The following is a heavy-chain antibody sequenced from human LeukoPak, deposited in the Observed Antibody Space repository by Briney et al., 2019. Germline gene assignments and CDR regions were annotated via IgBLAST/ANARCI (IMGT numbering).Heavy chain of an antibody. D-gene: IGHD3-16*01. CDR2: IYYSGST. CDR3: ARYDWGYYKYYGLDV. Sequence: SETLSLTCTVSGDSISSYYWSWIRQPPGRGLEWIGYIYYSGSTNYNPSLKSRVIMSADTSKNQLYLTLISVTAADTAVYYCARYDWGYYKYYGLDVWAKGPRSPSP. J-gene: IGHJ6*02. CDR1: GDSISSYY. V-gene: IGHV4-59*12.